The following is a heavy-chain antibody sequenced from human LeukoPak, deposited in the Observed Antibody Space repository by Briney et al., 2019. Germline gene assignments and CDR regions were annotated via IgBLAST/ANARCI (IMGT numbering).Heavy chain of an antibody. CDR1: GFILDDYA. J-gene: IGHJ6*02. D-gene: IGHD2-2*01. CDR3: AKDWGGGCSSSSCSEAAIYNYGMDL. V-gene: IGHV3-9*01. Sequence: GGSLRLSCAASGFILDDYAMHWVRQAPGKGLEWVSGISWNSGRVDYADSVKGRFTISRDNAKNSLHLQMSSLRPEDTALYYCAKDWGGGCSSSSCSEAAIYNYGMDLWGQGTTVTVSS. CDR2: ISWNSGRV.